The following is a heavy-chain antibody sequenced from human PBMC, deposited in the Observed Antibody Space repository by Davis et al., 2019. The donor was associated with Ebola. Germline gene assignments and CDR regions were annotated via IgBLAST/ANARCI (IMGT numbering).Heavy chain of an antibody. CDR1: GFAFDDFG. V-gene: IGHV3-20*01. D-gene: IGHD4-17*01. CDR3: ARSDSGGNWYFDL. Sequence: GESLKISCAASGFAFDDFGVSWVRQAPGRGLEWVAGINWNGASTGYAVSVKRRFTISRDNAKNSLYLQINSLRADDTALYLCARSDSGGNWYFDLWGRGTLVTVSS. J-gene: IGHJ2*01. CDR2: INWNGAST.